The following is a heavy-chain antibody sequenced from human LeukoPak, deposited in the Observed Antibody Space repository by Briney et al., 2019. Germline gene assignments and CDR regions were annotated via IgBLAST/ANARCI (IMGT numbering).Heavy chain of an antibody. D-gene: IGHD3-22*01. CDR3: ARDEFGRDYYDSSPYWYFDL. V-gene: IGHV1-18*01. CDR2: ISPHKGNT. CDR1: GYIFTSYG. J-gene: IGHJ2*01. Sequence: ASVKVSCKASGYIFTSYGISWVRQAPGQGLEWLGWISPHKGNTNYGQKVQGRVTMTTDTSTSTAYMELRSLRSDDTAMYYCARDEFGRDYYDSSPYWYFDLWGRGTLVTVSS.